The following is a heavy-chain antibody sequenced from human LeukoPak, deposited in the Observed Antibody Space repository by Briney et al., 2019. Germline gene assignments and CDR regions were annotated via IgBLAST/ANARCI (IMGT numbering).Heavy chain of an antibody. Sequence: GGSLRLSCAASGFTFSSYDMHWVRQATGKGLEWVSAIGVAANTFYSGSVEGRFTISRENAKNSLYLLMSSLRAEDTAVYYCVRQETPHGNFDYWGQGTLVTVSS. J-gene: IGHJ4*02. D-gene: IGHD1-26*01. CDR3: VRQETPHGNFDY. V-gene: IGHV3-13*01. CDR1: GFTFSSYD. CDR2: IGVAANT.